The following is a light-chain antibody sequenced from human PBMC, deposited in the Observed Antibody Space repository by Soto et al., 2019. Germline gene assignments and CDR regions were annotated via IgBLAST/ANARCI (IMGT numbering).Light chain of an antibody. CDR3: QHYNSYSEA. V-gene: IGKV1-5*01. Sequence: DIQMPPSPSTLSSSVGDRVPINCRASQSISDSLSWYQQKQGKAPDLLISDVSKLESGVPSRFSGSGSGKEFTITISSLQNDDFETYYCQHYNSYSEACGQGTKGDIK. CDR2: DVS. CDR1: QSISDS. J-gene: IGKJ1*01.